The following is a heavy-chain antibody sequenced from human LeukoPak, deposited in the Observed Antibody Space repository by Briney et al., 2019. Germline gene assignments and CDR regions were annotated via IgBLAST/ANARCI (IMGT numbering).Heavy chain of an antibody. CDR1: GFTFSSYA. D-gene: IGHD5-18*01. CDR3: AKGSGYSYGWNYGMDV. CDR2: ISGSGGST. Sequence: GGSLRLSCAASGFTFSSYAMRWVRQAPGKGLEWVSAISGSGGSTYYADSVKGRFTISRDNSKNTLYLQMNSLRAEDTAVYYCAKGSGYSYGWNYGMDVWGQGTTVTVSS. V-gene: IGHV3-23*01. J-gene: IGHJ6*02.